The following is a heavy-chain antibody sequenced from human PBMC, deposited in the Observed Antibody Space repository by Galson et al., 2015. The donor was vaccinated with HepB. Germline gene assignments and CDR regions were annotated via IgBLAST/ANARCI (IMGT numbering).Heavy chain of an antibody. CDR1: GGSLTTYA. Sequence: SVTVSCKASGGSLTTYAISWVRQAPGQGLEWAGGIIPMFGTTNYAQKFRGRVTMTADKSTATTYMELSSLRSEDTAVYYCTRDPSISRPHFDFWGQGTLVTVSS. CDR2: IIPMFGTT. J-gene: IGHJ4*02. V-gene: IGHV1-69*06. CDR3: TRDPSISRPHFDF.